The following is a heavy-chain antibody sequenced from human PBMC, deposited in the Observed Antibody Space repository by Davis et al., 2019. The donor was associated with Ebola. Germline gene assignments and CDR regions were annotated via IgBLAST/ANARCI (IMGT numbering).Heavy chain of an antibody. V-gene: IGHV4-34*01. CDR3: ARELGYCSGGSCYSGWFDP. Sequence: MPSETLSLTCAVYGGSFSGYYWSWIRQPPGKGLEWIGEINHSGSTNYNPSLKSRVTILVDTSKNQFSLKLSSVTAADTAVYYCARELGYCSGGSCYSGWFDPWGQGTLVTVSS. J-gene: IGHJ5*02. CDR1: GGSFSGYY. D-gene: IGHD2-15*01. CDR2: INHSGST.